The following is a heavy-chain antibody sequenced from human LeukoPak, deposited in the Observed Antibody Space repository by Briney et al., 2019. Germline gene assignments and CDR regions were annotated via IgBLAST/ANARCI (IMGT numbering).Heavy chain of an antibody. CDR3: AKLGAAYYYQYMDV. CDR1: GFTFSSYA. V-gene: IGHV3-23*01. D-gene: IGHD6-25*01. CDR2: ISDSGGST. J-gene: IGHJ6*03. Sequence: GGSLRLSCAASGFTFSSYAMSWVRQAPGKGLEWVSFISDSGGSTNYADSVKGRFTISRDNSKNTLYLQMNSLRAGDTAVYYCAKLGAAYYYQYMDVWGKGTTVTISS.